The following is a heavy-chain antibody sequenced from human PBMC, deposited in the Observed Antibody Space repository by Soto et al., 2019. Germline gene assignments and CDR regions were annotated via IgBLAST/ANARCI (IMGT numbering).Heavy chain of an antibody. D-gene: IGHD1-26*01. Sequence: EVQLVESGGGLVQPGGSLRLSCATSGFTFTNYWMHWVRQVPGKGLQWLSRINSDGSIIDYADSVKDRFTISRDNAKNTLYLQMDSLRADDTAVFYCGRDRGGNYYGCFDYWGQGTLVTVSA. CDR1: GFTFTNYW. CDR3: GRDRGGNYYGCFDY. V-gene: IGHV3-74*01. CDR2: INSDGSII. J-gene: IGHJ4*02.